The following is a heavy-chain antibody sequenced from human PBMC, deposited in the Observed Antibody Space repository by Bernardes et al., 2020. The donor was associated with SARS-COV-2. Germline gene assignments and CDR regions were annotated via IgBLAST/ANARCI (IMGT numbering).Heavy chain of an antibody. D-gene: IGHD6-6*01. J-gene: IGHJ6*02. CDR1: GFTFSDYY. CDR2: ISSSGSTI. V-gene: IGHV3-11*01. Sequence: GGSLRLSCAASGFTFSDYYMSWTRQAPGKGLEWVSYISSSGSTIYYADSVKGRFTISRDNAKNSLYLQMNSLRAEDTAVYYCAREKGSPSYMVSNYHYYYGMDVWGQGTTVTVSS. CDR3: AREKGSPSYMVSNYHYYYGMDV.